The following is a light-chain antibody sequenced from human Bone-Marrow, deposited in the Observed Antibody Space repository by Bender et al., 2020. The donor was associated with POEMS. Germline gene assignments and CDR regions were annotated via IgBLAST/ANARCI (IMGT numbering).Light chain of an antibody. J-gene: IGLJ3*02. CDR3: AVWDDSLNGWV. Sequence: QSVLTQPPSASGTPGQRVTISCSGGSSNIGAHAVNWYQHLPGTAPKLLIYSSHRRPSEVPDRFSGSRSGTSASLAIGGLKSEEGADYYGAVWDDSLNGWVFGGGTKLT. CDR1: SSNIGAHA. V-gene: IGLV1-44*01. CDR2: SSH.